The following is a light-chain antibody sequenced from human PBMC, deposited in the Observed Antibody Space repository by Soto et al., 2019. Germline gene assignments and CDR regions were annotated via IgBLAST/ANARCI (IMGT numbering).Light chain of an antibody. CDR2: EDN. V-gene: IGLV6-57*04. CDR1: SGSIASNY. Sequence: NFMLTQPHSVSESPGKTVTISCTRSSGSIASNYVQWYQQRPGSAPTTVIYEDNQRPSGVPDRFSGSIDSSSNSASLTISGLKTEDEADYYCQSYDSSTPAVFRGGTQLTVL. J-gene: IGLJ7*01. CDR3: QSYDSSTPAV.